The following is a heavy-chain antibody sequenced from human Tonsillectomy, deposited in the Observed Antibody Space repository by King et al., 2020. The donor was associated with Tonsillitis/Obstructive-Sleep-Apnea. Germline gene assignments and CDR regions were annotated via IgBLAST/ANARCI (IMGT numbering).Heavy chain of an antibody. CDR3: AKGGYCSSTSCPFDY. D-gene: IGHD2-2*01. CDR1: GFTFSSYA. CDR2: ISGSGGST. Sequence: VQLVESGGGLVQPGGSLRLSCAASGFTFSSYAMSWVRQAPGKGLEWVSTISGSGGSTYYADSVRGRFTISRDNSKNTLYLQMNSLRAEDTAVYYCAKGGYCSSTSCPFDYWGQGTLVTVSS. J-gene: IGHJ4*02. V-gene: IGHV3-23*04.